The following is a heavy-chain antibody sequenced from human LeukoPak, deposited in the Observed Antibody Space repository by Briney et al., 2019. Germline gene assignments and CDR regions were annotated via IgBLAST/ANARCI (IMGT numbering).Heavy chain of an antibody. CDR3: AAEYEYGDHDY. CDR2: IYHSGTT. V-gene: IGHV4-59*01. D-gene: IGHD4-17*01. J-gene: IGHJ4*02. Sequence: NPGGSLRLSCAASGFTFDDYGMSWVRQSPGKGLEWIGYIYHSGTTKYNPSLKSRVTISADTSKSQFSLTVSSVTAADTAVYYCAAEYEYGDHDYWGQGTLVTVSS. CDR1: GFTFDDYG.